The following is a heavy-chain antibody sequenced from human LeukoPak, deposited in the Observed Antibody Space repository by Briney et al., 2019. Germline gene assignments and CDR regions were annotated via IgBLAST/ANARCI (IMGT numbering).Heavy chain of an antibody. J-gene: IGHJ4*02. CDR1: GDSVSSNSAA. CDR2: TYYRSKWYN. V-gene: IGHV6-1*01. Sequence: SQTLSLTFAISGDSVSSNSAAWNWIRQSPSRGLEWLGRTYYRSKWYNDYAVSVKSRITINPDTSKSQFSLQLNSVSPEDTAVYYCARGDSSGWPYFDYWGQGTLVTVSS. D-gene: IGHD6-19*01. CDR3: ARGDSSGWPYFDY.